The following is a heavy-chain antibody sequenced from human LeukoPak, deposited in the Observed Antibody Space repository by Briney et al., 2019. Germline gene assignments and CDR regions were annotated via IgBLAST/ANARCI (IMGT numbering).Heavy chain of an antibody. CDR1: GFTFSNYV. CDR2: IGTSGGDI. J-gene: IGHJ4*02. CDR3: ARDPNWGSGY. D-gene: IGHD7-27*01. V-gene: IGHV3-23*01. Sequence: GGSLRLSCAASGFTFSNYVMIWVRQAPGKGLEWVSIIGTSGGDIHYADSVKGRFSISRDNSKNTLSLQMNSLRVDDTAVYYCARDPNWGSGYWGQGNLVTVSS.